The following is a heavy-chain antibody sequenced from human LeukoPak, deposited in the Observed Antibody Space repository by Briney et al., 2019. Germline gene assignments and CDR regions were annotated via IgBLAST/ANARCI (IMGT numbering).Heavy chain of an antibody. V-gene: IGHV5-51*01. Sequence: GESLKISRKGSGYSFTSYWIGWVRQMPGKGLEWMGIIYPGDSDTRYSPSFQGQVTISADKSISTAYLQWSSLKASDTAMYYCARHGHNWNRYNWFDPWGQGTLVTVSS. CDR1: GYSFTSYW. D-gene: IGHD1-20*01. CDR2: IYPGDSDT. CDR3: ARHGHNWNRYNWFDP. J-gene: IGHJ5*02.